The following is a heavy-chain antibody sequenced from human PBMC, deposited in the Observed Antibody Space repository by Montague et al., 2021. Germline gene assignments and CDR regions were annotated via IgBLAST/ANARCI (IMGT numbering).Heavy chain of an antibody. D-gene: IGHD3-10*01. V-gene: IGHV3-74*01. J-gene: IGHJ4*02. CDR2: NSI. CDR3: ARNYYS. Sequence: NSINYADSVKGRFTISRDNAKNTLYLQMNSLRVEDTAVYYCARNYYSWGQGALVTVSS.